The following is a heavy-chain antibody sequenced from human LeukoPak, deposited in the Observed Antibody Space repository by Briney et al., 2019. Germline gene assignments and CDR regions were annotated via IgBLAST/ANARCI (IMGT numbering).Heavy chain of an antibody. D-gene: IGHD2-2*01. CDR3: AKGGYCSSTSCPPDY. CDR1: GFTLSSYA. J-gene: IGHJ4*02. V-gene: IGHV3-23*01. Sequence: PGASLRLSCAASGFTLSSYAMSWVRQAPGKGLEWVSAISGSGGSTYYADSVKGRFTISRDNSKNTLYLQMNSLRAEDTAVYYCAKGGYCSSTSCPPDYWGQGTLVTVSS. CDR2: ISGSGGST.